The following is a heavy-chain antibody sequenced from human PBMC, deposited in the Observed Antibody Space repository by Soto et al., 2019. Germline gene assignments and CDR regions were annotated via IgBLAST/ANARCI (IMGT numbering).Heavy chain of an antibody. V-gene: IGHV4-31*03. D-gene: IGHD3-3*01. J-gene: IGHJ6*02. CDR3: ARDLIRHYDFWSGSNYYYYGMDV. CDR2: IYYSGST. Sequence: SETLSLTCTVSGGSISSGGYYWSWIRQHPGKGLEWIGYIYYSGSTYYNPSLKSRVTISVDTSKNQFSLKLSSVTAADTAVYYCARDLIRHYDFWSGSNYYYYGMDVWGQGTTVTVSS. CDR1: GGSISSGGYY.